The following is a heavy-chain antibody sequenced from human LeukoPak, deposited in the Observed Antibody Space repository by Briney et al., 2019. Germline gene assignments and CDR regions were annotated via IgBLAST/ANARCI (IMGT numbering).Heavy chain of an antibody. J-gene: IGHJ4*02. V-gene: IGHV4-34*01. D-gene: IGHD1-26*01. CDR3: ADGGATSYFDY. CDR2: INHSGST. CDR1: GGSFSGYC. Sequence: SETLSLTCAVYGGSFSGYCWSWIRQPPGKGLEWIGEINHSGSTNYNPSLKSRVTISVDTSKNQFSLKLSSVTAADTAVYYCADGGATSYFDYWGQGTLVTVSS.